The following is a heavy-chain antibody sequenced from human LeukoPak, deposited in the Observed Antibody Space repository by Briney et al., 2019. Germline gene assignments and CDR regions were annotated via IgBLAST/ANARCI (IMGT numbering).Heavy chain of an antibody. Sequence: QPGGSLRLSCAASGFTFSSYAMHWVRQAPGKGLEWVAVISYDGSNKYYADSVKGRFTISRDNSKNTLYLQMNSLRAEDTAVYYCARDVSLQSWFGELEAFDIWGQGTMVTVSS. CDR3: ARDVSLQSWFGELEAFDI. D-gene: IGHD3-10*01. CDR2: ISYDGSNK. CDR1: GFTFSSYA. J-gene: IGHJ3*02. V-gene: IGHV3-30-3*01.